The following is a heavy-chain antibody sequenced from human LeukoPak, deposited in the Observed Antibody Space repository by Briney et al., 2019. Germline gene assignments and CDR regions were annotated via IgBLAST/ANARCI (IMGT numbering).Heavy chain of an antibody. CDR3: ATTASYHDAFDI. CDR1: GYTFTSYA. D-gene: IGHD1-26*01. Sequence: GASVKVSCKASGYTFTSYAMHWVRQAPGRRLEWMGWINAGNGNTKYSQKFQGRVTITRDTSASTAYMELSSLRSEDTAVYYCATTASYHDAFDIWGQGTMVTVSS. CDR2: INAGNGNT. V-gene: IGHV1-3*01. J-gene: IGHJ3*02.